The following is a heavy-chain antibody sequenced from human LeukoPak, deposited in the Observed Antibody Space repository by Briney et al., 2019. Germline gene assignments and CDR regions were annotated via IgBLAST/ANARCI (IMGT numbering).Heavy chain of an antibody. J-gene: IGHJ4*02. CDR3: AKEIWPTVTTPGWTYFDY. Sequence: GRSLRLSCAASGFTFSSYAMHWVRQAPGKGLEWVAFIRYDGSNKYYADSVKGRFTISRDNSKNTLYLQMNSLRAEDTAVYYCAKEIWPTVTTPGWTYFDYWGQGALVTVSS. CDR1: GFTFSSYA. D-gene: IGHD4-17*01. CDR2: IRYDGSNK. V-gene: IGHV3-30*02.